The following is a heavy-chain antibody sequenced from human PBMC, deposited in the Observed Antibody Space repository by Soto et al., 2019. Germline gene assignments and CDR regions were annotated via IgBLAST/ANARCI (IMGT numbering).Heavy chain of an antibody. CDR3: AKVFTWGSYRPFDY. CDR2: ISYDGSNK. J-gene: IGHJ4*02. V-gene: IGHV3-30*18. Sequence: QVQLVESGGGVVQPGRSLRLSCAASGFTFSSYGMHWVRQAPGKGLEWVAVISYDGSNKYYADSVKGRFTISRDNSKNKLYLQMNSLRAEDTAVYYCAKVFTWGSYRPFDYWGQGTLVTVSS. D-gene: IGHD3-16*02. CDR1: GFTFSSYG.